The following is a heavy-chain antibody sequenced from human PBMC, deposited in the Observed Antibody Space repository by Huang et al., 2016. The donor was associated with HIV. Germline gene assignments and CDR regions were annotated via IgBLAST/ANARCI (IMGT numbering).Heavy chain of an antibody. CDR1: GYTFSGYA. D-gene: IGHD3-16*01. CDR3: ARKFGRDFDY. J-gene: IGHJ4*02. V-gene: IGHV1-18*01. Sequence: QVKLVQSGAEVKKPGASVKVSCKTSGYTFSGYALTWVRQAPGQGLEWMGWVSPYNGDTNYVQKLQGRVTMTTDMSTTTAYMELRSLTSDDTAIYYCARKFGRDFDYWGQGTLVTVSS. CDR2: VSPYNGDT.